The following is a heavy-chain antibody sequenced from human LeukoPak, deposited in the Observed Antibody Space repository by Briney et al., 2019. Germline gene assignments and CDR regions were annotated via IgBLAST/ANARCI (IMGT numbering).Heavy chain of an antibody. Sequence: GGSLRLSCAASGFTFGSYGMSWVRQGPGKGLEWVSGISGSGAITYYADSVKGRFTISRDNAKNTLYLQMNSLRAEDTAVYYCARDRSKTYYYDSSPDAFDIWGQGTMVTVSS. V-gene: IGHV3-23*01. CDR3: ARDRSKTYYYDSSPDAFDI. D-gene: IGHD3-22*01. J-gene: IGHJ3*02. CDR1: GFTFGSYG. CDR2: ISGSGAIT.